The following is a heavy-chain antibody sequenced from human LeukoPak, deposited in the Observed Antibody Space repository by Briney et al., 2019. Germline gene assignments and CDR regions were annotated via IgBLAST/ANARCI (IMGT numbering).Heavy chain of an antibody. CDR3: VAGDWGARDSFDL. D-gene: IGHD2-21*02. V-gene: IGHV3-21*01. CDR1: GFTFSSYS. J-gene: IGHJ3*01. CDR2: ISSSSSYI. Sequence: GGSLRLSCAASGFTFSSYSMNWVRQAPGKGLEWVSSISSSSSYIYYADSVKGRFTISRDNAKNSLYLQMNSLRAEDTAVYYCVAGDWGARDSFDLWGRGTMVTVSS.